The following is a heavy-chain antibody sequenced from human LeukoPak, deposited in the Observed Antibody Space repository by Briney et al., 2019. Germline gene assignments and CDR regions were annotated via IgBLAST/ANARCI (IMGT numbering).Heavy chain of an antibody. CDR3: ARVSGSGWDY. D-gene: IGHD6-19*01. Sequence: SETLSLTCAVYGGSFSGYYWSWIRQPPGKGLEWIGEINHSGSTNYNPSLKSRVTISVDTSKNQFSLKLSSVTAADTAVYYCARVSGSGWDYWGQGTLVTVSS. J-gene: IGHJ4*02. V-gene: IGHV4-34*01. CDR1: GGSFSGYY. CDR2: INHSGST.